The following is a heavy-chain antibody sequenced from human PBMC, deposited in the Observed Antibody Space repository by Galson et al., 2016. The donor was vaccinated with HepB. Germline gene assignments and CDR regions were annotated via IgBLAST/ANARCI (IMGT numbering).Heavy chain of an antibody. CDR3: VRGNRRYYYYGMDV. J-gene: IGHJ6*02. V-gene: IGHV3-21*05. Sequence: SLRLSCAASGFTFSDYNMNWVRQAPGKGLEWVSYISSLSSYIYYADSVKGRFTLSRDNAQNSLYLQMNSLTAEDTAVYYCVRGNRRYYYYGMDVWGQGTTVTVSS. D-gene: IGHD2-15*01. CDR1: GFTFSDYN. CDR2: ISSLSSYI.